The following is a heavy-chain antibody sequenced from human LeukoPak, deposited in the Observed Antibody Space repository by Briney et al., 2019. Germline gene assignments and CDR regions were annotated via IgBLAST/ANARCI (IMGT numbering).Heavy chain of an antibody. CDR1: GFTFDDYA. D-gene: IGHD3-22*01. CDR2: ISWNSGSI. J-gene: IGHJ4*02. V-gene: IGHV3-9*01. CDR3: ASESYDSSGVFDY. Sequence: PGGSLRLSCAASGFTFDDYAMHWVRQAPGKGLEWASGISWNSGSIGYADSVKGRFTISRDNAKNSLYLQMNSLRAEDTAVYYCASESYDSSGVFDYWGQGTLVTVSS.